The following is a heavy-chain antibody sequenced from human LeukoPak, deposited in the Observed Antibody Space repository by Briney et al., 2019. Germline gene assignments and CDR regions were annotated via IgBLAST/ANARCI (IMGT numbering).Heavy chain of an antibody. CDR2: IYTSGST. J-gene: IGHJ3*02. D-gene: IGHD3-10*01. CDR3: ATFMVRGVDGSDAFDI. Sequence: SETLSLTCTVSGGSISSGSYYWSWIRQPAGKGLEWIGRIYTSGSTNYNPSLKSRVTISVDTSKNQFSLKLSSVTAADTAVYYCATFMVRGVDGSDAFDIWGQGTMATVSS. V-gene: IGHV4-61*02. CDR1: GGSISSGSYY.